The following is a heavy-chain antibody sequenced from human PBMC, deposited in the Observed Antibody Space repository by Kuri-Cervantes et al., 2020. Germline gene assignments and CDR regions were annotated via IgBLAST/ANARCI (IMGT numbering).Heavy chain of an antibody. J-gene: IGHJ6*02. V-gene: IGHV3-7*01. CDR3: ARSVRYSSSWLYYYYYGMDV. D-gene: IGHD6-13*01. Sequence: GGSLRLSCAASGFTFSSYWMSWVRQAPGKGLEWVANIKQDGSEKYYVDSVKGRFTISRDNAKNSLYLQMNSLRAEDTAVYYCARSVRYSSSWLYYYYYGMDVWGQGTTVTVSS. CDR2: IKQDGSEK. CDR1: GFTFSSYW.